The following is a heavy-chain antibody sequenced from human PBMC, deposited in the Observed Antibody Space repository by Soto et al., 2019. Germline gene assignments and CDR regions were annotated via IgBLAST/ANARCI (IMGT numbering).Heavy chain of an antibody. CDR1: GFNFKKFA. D-gene: IGHD6-19*01. J-gene: IGHJ1*01. V-gene: IGHV3-23*01. CDR2: ISCCGGST. CDR3: AKADGEQWLIPHLDN. Sequence: GGSLRLSCEASGFNFKKFAMGWVRRAPGEGLEWVSGISCCGGSTFYADSVKGRFSLARDDSKNTLSLQLNSLRVEDTAHYYCAKADGEQWLIPHLDNWGQGTQVTVSS.